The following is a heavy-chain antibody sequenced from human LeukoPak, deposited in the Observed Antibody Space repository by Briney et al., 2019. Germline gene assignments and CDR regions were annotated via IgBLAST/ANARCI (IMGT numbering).Heavy chain of an antibody. J-gene: IGHJ4*02. D-gene: IGHD2-15*01. CDR1: GFTFSSYA. Sequence: GGSLRLSCAASGFTFSSYAMSWVRQAPGKGLEWVSAISGSGTSTYYADSVKGRFTISRDNSKDTLSLQMNSLRAEDTAVYYCAKISWDGRGTFYWGQGTLVTVSS. CDR3: AKISWDGRGTFY. V-gene: IGHV3-23*01. CDR2: ISGSGTST.